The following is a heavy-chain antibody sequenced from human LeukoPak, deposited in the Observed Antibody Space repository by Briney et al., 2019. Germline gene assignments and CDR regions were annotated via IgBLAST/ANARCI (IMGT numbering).Heavy chain of an antibody. D-gene: IGHD3-3*01. Sequence: GASVKVSCKASGGTFSSYAISWVRQAPGQGLEWMGGIIPIFSTANYAQKFQGRVTITADESTSTAYMELSSLRSEDTAVYYCARAYDFWSGYYTDDAFDIWGQGTMVTVSS. J-gene: IGHJ3*02. CDR2: IIPIFSTA. V-gene: IGHV1-69*13. CDR1: GGTFSSYA. CDR3: ARAYDFWSGYYTDDAFDI.